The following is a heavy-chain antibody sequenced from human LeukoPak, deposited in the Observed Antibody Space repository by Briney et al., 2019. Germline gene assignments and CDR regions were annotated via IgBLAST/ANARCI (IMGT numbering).Heavy chain of an antibody. D-gene: IGHD3-22*01. V-gene: IGHV1-2*02. CDR3: ARDPDYYDSSGYYRGDAFDI. CDR2: INPNSGGT. J-gene: IGHJ3*02. Sequence: ASVKVSCKASGYTFTSYDINWVRQAPGQGLEWMGWINPNSGGTNYAQKFQGRVTMTRDTSISTAYMELSRLRSDDTAVYYCARDPDYYDSSGYYRGDAFDIWGQGTMVTVSS. CDR1: GYTFTSYD.